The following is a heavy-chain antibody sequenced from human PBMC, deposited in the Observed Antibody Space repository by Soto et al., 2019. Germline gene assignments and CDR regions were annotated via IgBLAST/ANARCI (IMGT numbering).Heavy chain of an antibody. J-gene: IGHJ4*02. V-gene: IGHV3-23*01. CDR2: ISGSGGST. CDR1: GFTFSSYA. Sequence: GGSLRLSCAASGFTFSSYAMSWVRQAPGKGLEWVSAISGSGGSTYYADSVKGRFTISRDNSKNTLYLQMNSLRAEDTAVYYCASQGLGDSSGYYYVARRNYFDYWGQGTLVTVSS. D-gene: IGHD3-22*01. CDR3: ASQGLGDSSGYYYVARRNYFDY.